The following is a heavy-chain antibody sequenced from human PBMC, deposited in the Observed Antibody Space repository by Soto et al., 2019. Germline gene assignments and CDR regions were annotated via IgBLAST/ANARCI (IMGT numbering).Heavy chain of an antibody. D-gene: IGHD3-10*01. CDR2: ISGSGGST. J-gene: IGHJ5*02. Sequence: GGSLRLSCAASGFTFSSYAMSWVRQAPGKGLEWVSAISGSGGSTYYADSVKGRFTISRDNSKNTLYLQMNSLRAEDTAVYYCAKDPYDYGSGSYYIPRFDPWGQGTLVTVSS. CDR3: AKDPYDYGSGSYYIPRFDP. CDR1: GFTFSSYA. V-gene: IGHV3-23*01.